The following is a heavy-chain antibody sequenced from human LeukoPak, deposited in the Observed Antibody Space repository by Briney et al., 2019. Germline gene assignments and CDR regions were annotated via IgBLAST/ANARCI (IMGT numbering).Heavy chain of an antibody. CDR1: GYTFTSYY. CDR3: ARPDATTFEFDY. CDR2: INPSGGST. D-gene: IGHD2/OR15-2a*01. Sequence: ASVKVSCKASGYTFTSYYMHWVRQAPGQGLEWMGIINPSGGSTSYAQKFQGRVTTTRDTSTSTVYMELSSLRSEDTAVYYCARPDATTFEFDYWGQGTLVTVSS. J-gene: IGHJ4*02. V-gene: IGHV1-46*01.